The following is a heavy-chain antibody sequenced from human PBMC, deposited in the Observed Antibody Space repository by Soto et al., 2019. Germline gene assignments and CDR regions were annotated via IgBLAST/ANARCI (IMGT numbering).Heavy chain of an antibody. CDR2: TSNSAPT. CDR3: ARLFRDVYNAVEC. CDR1: GGSISSYH. V-gene: IGHV4-59*08. J-gene: IGHJ4*02. Sequence: ASETLSLTCTVSGGSISSYHWSWIRQSPGKGLEWIGYTSNSAPTIYNPSLKSRVTISADTSKNQFSLRLSSVTAADTAVYFCARLFRDVYNAVECSGQGALVTVSS. D-gene: IGHD3-3*01.